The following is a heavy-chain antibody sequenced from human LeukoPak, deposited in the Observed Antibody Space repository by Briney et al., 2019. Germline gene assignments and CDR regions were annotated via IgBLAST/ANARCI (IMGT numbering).Heavy chain of an antibody. D-gene: IGHD5-12*01. Sequence: SETLSLTCTVSGGSINTYYWSWIRQPPGKGLEWIGYIYSSGSTYYNLSLKSRVIISRDTSKNQFSLRPSSVTTADTAVYYCARSGSYSGYDWRFDFWGQGSLVTVSS. CDR3: ARSGSYSGYDWRFDF. CDR1: GGSINTYY. CDR2: IYSSGST. V-gene: IGHV4-59*01. J-gene: IGHJ4*02.